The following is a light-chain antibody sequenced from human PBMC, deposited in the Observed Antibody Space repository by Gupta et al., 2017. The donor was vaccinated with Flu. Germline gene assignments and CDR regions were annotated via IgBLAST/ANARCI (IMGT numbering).Light chain of an antibody. CDR3: RQYHSYSLT. CDR1: QTIRNW. V-gene: IGKV1-5*03. CDR2: GAS. Sequence: DIQMTQSPSILSASVGDRVTITCRASQTIRNWLAWYQEKPGKAPKLLIYGASTLQSGVPPRFTGRGSGTEFTLTISSLQPDDFATYFCRQYHSYSLTFGQGTKLEIK. J-gene: IGKJ2*01.